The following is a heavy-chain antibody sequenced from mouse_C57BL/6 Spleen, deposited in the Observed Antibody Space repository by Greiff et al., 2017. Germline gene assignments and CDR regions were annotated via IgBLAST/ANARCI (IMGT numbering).Heavy chain of an antibody. CDR3: ARNYYGNYDAMDY. CDR2: ISSGGSYT. D-gene: IGHD2-1*01. Sequence: EVQRVESGGDLVKPGGSLKLSCAASGFTFSSYGMSWVRQTPDKRLEWVATISSGGSYTYYPDSVKGRFTISRDNAKNTLYLQMSSLKSEDTAMXYCARNYYGNYDAMDYWGQGTSVTVSS. J-gene: IGHJ4*01. V-gene: IGHV5-6*01. CDR1: GFTFSSYG.